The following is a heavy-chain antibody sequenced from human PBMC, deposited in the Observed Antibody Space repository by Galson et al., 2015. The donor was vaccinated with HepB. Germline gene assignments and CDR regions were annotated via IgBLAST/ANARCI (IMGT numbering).Heavy chain of an antibody. CDR2: INTNTGNP. Sequence: SVKVSCKASGYTFTSYAMNWVRQAPGQGLEWMGWINTNTGNPTYAQGFTGRFVFSLDTSVSTAYLQISSLKAEDTAVYYCARFSGRFGEFDNWFDPWGQGTLVTVSS. CDR1: GYTFTSYA. J-gene: IGHJ5*02. D-gene: IGHD3-10*01. V-gene: IGHV7-4-1*02. CDR3: ARFSGRFGEFDNWFDP.